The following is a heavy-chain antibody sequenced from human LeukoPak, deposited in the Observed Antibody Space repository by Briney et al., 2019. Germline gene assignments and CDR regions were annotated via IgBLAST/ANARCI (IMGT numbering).Heavy chain of an antibody. Sequence: ASVKVSCKASGGTFSSYAISCVRQAPGQGLEWMGRIIPILGIANYAQKFQGRVTITADKSTSTAYMELSSLRSEDTAVYYCANSQRLDSSGYYVFWGQGPLVTVSS. CDR1: GGTFSSYA. CDR3: ANSQRLDSSGYYVF. V-gene: IGHV1-69*04. D-gene: IGHD3-22*01. CDR2: IIPILGIA. J-gene: IGHJ4*02.